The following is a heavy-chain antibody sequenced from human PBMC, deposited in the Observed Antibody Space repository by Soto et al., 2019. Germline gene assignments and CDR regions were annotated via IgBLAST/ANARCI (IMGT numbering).Heavy chain of an antibody. CDR1: GFTFSSYG. CDR3: ARTNPGQIVVPAAPPKLYYYYGMDV. V-gene: IGHV3-30*03. J-gene: IGHJ6*02. Sequence: GGSLRLSCAASGFTFSSYGMHWVRQAPGKGLEWVAVISYDGSNKYYADSVKGRFTISRDNSKNTLYLQMNSLRAEDTAVYYCARTNPGQIVVPAAPPKLYYYYGMDVWGQGTTVTVSS. D-gene: IGHD2-2*01. CDR2: ISYDGSNK.